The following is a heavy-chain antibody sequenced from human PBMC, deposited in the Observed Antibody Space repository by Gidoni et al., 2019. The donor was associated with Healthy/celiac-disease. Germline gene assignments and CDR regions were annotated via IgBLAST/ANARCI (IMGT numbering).Heavy chain of an antibody. J-gene: IGHJ4*02. CDR3: AKDIDGGSSWYKLFDY. V-gene: IGHV3-23*01. Sequence: EVQLLESGGGLVQPGGCLRRAWAAAGFSLSSHAMGWVSQGPGKGLEWVSAISGSGGRTYYADSVKGRFTISRDNSKNTLYLHMNSLRAEDTAVYYCAKDIDGGSSWYKLFDYWGQGTLVTVSS. D-gene: IGHD6-13*01. CDR2: ISGSGGRT. CDR1: GFSLSSHA.